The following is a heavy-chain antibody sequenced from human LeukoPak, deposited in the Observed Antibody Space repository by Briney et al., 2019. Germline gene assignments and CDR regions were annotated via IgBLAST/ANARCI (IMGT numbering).Heavy chain of an antibody. CDR1: GFTFSTYA. V-gene: IGHV3-23*01. Sequence: PWGSLRLSCAASGFTFSTYAMSWVRQAPGKGLEWVSGISGSGGTTYYADSVKGRFTISRDNSKNTLYLQMNSLRAEDTAVYYCAKDVAVTTNYFDFWGQGTLVTVSS. J-gene: IGHJ4*02. D-gene: IGHD4-11*01. CDR3: AKDVAVTTNYFDF. CDR2: ISGSGGTT.